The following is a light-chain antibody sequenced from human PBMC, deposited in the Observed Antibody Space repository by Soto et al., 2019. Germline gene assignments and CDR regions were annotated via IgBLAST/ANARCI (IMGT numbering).Light chain of an antibody. CDR1: QGISSY. J-gene: IGKJ4*01. CDR3: QQLNSYPLP. Sequence: DIQLTQSPSFVSASVGDRVTITCQASQGISSYLAWYQQKPGKAPKLLIYDASTLQSGVPSRFSGSGAGTEFTRTISSLQPEDFATYYCQQLNSYPLPFGGGTKVEIK. CDR2: DAS. V-gene: IGKV1-9*01.